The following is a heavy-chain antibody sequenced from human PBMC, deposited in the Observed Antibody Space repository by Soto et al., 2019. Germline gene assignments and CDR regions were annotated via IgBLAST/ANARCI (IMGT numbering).Heavy chain of an antibody. J-gene: IGHJ5*02. CDR2: IYSSGST. CDR3: ARHRNSGKRYDP. D-gene: IGHD1-26*01. CDR1: GGSISSTGFY. Sequence: PSETLSLTCTVSGGSISSTGFYWSWIRQYPGKGLEWIGYIYSSGSTYYNPSLKSRLTISVDTPQNQFSLKLSSVTAADTAVYYCARHRNSGKRYDPWGQGTLVTVCS. V-gene: IGHV4-31*03.